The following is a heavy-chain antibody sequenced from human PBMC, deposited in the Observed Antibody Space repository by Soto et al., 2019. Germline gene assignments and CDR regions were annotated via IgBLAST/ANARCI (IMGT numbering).Heavy chain of an antibody. V-gene: IGHV4-61*01. CDR3: ARRIAVAVRFDH. D-gene: IGHD6-19*01. CDR2: IYPSGST. Sequence: QVQLQESGPQLVKPSETLSLTCTVSGGSVSSDSYYWSWIRQPPGKGLEWIGYIYPSGSTNYNPSLKSRVTISVDTPKNQFSLRLSSVTAADTAVYYCARRIAVAVRFDHWGQGTLVTVSS. J-gene: IGHJ4*02. CDR1: GGSVSSDSYY.